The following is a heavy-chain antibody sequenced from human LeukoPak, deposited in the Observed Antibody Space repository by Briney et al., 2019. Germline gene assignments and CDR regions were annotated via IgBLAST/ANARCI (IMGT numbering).Heavy chain of an antibody. CDR3: ARGLWEIDDY. Sequence: ASVKVSCKASAYTFTSYDINWVRQATGQGLEWMGWMNPHSGNTGYSQKFQRRVTMTRNTSISTAYMELSSLRSEDTAVYYCARGLWEIDDYWGQGTLVTVSS. V-gene: IGHV1-8*01. CDR2: MNPHSGNT. CDR1: AYTFTSYD. J-gene: IGHJ4*02. D-gene: IGHD1-26*01.